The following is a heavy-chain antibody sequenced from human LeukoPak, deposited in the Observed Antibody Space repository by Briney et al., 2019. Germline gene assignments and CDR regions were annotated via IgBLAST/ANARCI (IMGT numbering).Heavy chain of an antibody. J-gene: IGHJ4*02. CDR3: AKLFESGTYNNFFHY. D-gene: IGHD3-10*01. CDR2: IRYDGNNK. V-gene: IGHV3-33*03. CDR1: GFPFSDYV. Sequence: PGGSLRLSCAASGFPFSDYVMHWVRQAPGKGLEWVSVIRYDGNNKYYADSVKGRFTISRDNAKNSLYLQMNSLRPEDTAIYYCAKLFESGTYNNFFHYWGQGTLVTVFS.